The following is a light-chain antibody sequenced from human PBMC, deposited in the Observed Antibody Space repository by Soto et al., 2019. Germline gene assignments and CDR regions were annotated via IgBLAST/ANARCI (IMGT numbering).Light chain of an antibody. CDR2: DAS. V-gene: IGKV3-15*01. Sequence: IVITQYPATLSVSPGARSSLSWMAIQSVSSNVAWYQQRPGQSPRLLIYDASARATGIPARFGGSGSGTEFTLTISSLQSEDFAVYYCLQYNNWPPAITFGQGTRLEIK. J-gene: IGKJ5*01. CDR1: QSVSSN. CDR3: LQYNNWPPAIT.